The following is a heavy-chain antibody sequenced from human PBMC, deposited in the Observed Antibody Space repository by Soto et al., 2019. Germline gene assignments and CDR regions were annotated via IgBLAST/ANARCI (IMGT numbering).Heavy chain of an antibody. Sequence: PGESLKISCTGSGYSFSTYWIAWVRQMPGKGLEWMGIIYPGDSDTRYSPSFQGQVTISADKSISTAYLQWSSLKASDTAMYYCARHQVVADSPPRGYYGSGSYYNRMRLRYYYYYGMDVWGQGTTVTVSS. CDR3: ARHQVVADSPPRGYYGSGSYYNRMRLRYYYYYGMDV. CDR2: IYPGDSDT. D-gene: IGHD3-10*01. V-gene: IGHV5-51*01. CDR1: GYSFSTYW. J-gene: IGHJ6*02.